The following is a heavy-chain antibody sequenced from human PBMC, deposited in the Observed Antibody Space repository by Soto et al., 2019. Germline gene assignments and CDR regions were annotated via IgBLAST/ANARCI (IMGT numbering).Heavy chain of an antibody. CDR2: IYYSGST. CDR3: ARLLQPRLTSDY. V-gene: IGHV4-59*01. D-gene: IGHD4-4*01. J-gene: IGHJ4*02. CDR1: GGSISSYY. Sequence: SETLSLTCTVSGGSISSYYWSWIRQPPGKGLEWIGYIYYSGSTNYNPSLKSRVTISVDTSKNQFSLKLSSVTAADTAVYYCARLLQPRLTSDYPGPGTLLTVS.